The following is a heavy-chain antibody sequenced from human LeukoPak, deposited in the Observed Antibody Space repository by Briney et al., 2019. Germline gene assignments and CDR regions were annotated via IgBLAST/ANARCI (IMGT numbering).Heavy chain of an antibody. J-gene: IGHJ4*02. D-gene: IGHD1-26*01. Sequence: GGSLRLSCAASGFPFSSYAMHGVRQAPGKGLEWVAVISYDGSNKYYADSVKGRFTISRDNSKNTLYLQMNSLRAEDTAVYYCARGSPSYWDYYFDYWGQGTLVTVSS. CDR1: GFPFSSYA. V-gene: IGHV3-30-3*01. CDR3: ARGSPSYWDYYFDY. CDR2: ISYDGSNK.